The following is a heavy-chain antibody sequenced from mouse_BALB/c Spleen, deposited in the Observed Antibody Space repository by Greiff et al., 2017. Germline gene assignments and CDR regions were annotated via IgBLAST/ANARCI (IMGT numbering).Heavy chain of an antibody. CDR3: TRVPHRYDEGYFDY. CDR1: GFTFSSYT. CDR2: ISSGGSYT. D-gene: IGHD2-14*01. J-gene: IGHJ2*01. Sequence: EVKLMESGGGLVKPGGSLKLSCAASGFTFSSYTMSWVRQTPEKRLEWVATISSGGSYTYYPDSVKGRFTISRDNAKNTLYLQMSSLKSEDTAMYYCTRVPHRYDEGYFDYWGQGTTLTVSS. V-gene: IGHV5-6-4*01.